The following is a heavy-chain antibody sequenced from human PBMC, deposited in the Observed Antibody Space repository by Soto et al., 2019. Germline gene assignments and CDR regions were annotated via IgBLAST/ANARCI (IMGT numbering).Heavy chain of an antibody. CDR3: AYLPCSGGSCYWFSFSGMDV. Sequence: QITLKESGATLVKPTQTLTLTCTLSGFSLSTSGVGVAWIRQPPGKALEWLALIYWDDDKRYTPSLESRLTITKDTSKNQVVITMTNMDSVDTATYYCAYLPCSGGSCYWFSFSGMDVWGQGHTVTVSS. V-gene: IGHV2-5*02. D-gene: IGHD2-15*01. J-gene: IGHJ6*02. CDR2: IYWDDDK. CDR1: GFSLSTSGVG.